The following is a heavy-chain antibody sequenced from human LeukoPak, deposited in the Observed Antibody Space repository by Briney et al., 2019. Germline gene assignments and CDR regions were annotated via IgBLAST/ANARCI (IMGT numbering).Heavy chain of an antibody. Sequence: GGSLRLSCAASGFTVSSNYMSWVRQAPGKGLEWVSVIYSGGSTYYADSVKGRFTISRDNSKNTLYLQMNSLRAEDTAVYYCARDRWGSGWPAHFDYWGQGTLVTVSS. J-gene: IGHJ4*02. CDR3: ARDRWGSGWPAHFDY. CDR2: IYSGGST. CDR1: GFTVSSNY. D-gene: IGHD6-19*01. V-gene: IGHV3-66*01.